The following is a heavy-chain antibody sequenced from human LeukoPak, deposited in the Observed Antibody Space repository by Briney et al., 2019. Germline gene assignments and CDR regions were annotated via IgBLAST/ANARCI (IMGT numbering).Heavy chain of an antibody. Sequence: GRSLRLSCPASGLTFSSNSMNWVRQAPGKVLEWVSSISSSSSYIYYADSVKGRFTISRDNAKNSMYLQMNSLRAEDTAVYYCARDIGYCSSTSCYTSDYWGQGTLVTVSS. CDR3: ARDIGYCSSTSCYTSDY. CDR2: ISSSSSYI. CDR1: GLTFSSNS. D-gene: IGHD2-2*02. V-gene: IGHV3-21*01. J-gene: IGHJ4*02.